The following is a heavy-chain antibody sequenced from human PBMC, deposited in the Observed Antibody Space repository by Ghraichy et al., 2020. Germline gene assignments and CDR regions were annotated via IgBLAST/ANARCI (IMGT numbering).Heavy chain of an antibody. J-gene: IGHJ4*02. Sequence: SETLSLTCSVSGGSINNYYWNWIRQPPGEGLEWIGNIYYSGSTIYNPSLKSRVTISLDTSKNQFSLKLTSVTAADTAVYYCARGLPTAYGSGTYYNPFDYWGQGTLDTVSS. CDR3: ARGLPTAYGSGTYYNPFDY. V-gene: IGHV4-59*01. CDR2: IYYSGST. CDR1: GGSINNYY. D-gene: IGHD3-10*01.